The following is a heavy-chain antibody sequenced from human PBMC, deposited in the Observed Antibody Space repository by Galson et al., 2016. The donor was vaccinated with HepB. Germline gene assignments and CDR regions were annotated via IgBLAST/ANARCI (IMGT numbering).Heavy chain of an antibody. CDR2: MNPISGKT. CDR3: ARPDEYSYGLDV. Sequence: SVKVSCKASGYTFNNYDMNWVRQAPGQGLEWMGWMNPISGKTGFAQKFQGRVTMTRNTSINTAYMELSSLTSEDTAVYYWARPDEYSYGLDVWGQGTTVTVSS. V-gene: IGHV1-8*01. J-gene: IGHJ6*02. CDR1: GYTFNNYD. D-gene: IGHD4-11*01.